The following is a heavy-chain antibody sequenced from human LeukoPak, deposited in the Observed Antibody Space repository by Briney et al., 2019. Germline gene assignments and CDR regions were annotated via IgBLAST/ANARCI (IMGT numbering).Heavy chain of an antibody. CDR2: MYYNANN. Sequence: SETLSLTCTVSGVSISTTSYFWGWARQPPGKGLEWIGIMYYNANNLYNPSLKTRVTISVNTSKNQFSLRLTSVTAADRSVYYCALINGDYYRTFDYWGRGILVTVSS. CDR1: GVSISTTSYF. D-gene: IGHD4-17*01. V-gene: IGHV4-39*01. CDR3: ALINGDYYRTFDY. J-gene: IGHJ4*02.